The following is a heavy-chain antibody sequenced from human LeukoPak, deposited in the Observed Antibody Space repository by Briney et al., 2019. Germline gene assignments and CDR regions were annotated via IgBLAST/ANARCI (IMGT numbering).Heavy chain of an antibody. V-gene: IGHV4-59*01. D-gene: IGHD3-9*01. J-gene: IGHJ4*02. CDR1: GGSITSYY. Sequence: PSETLSLTCTVSGGSITSYYWSWIRQPPGKGLEWIGYIYYSGSTNYNPSLESRGTISVDTSKNQFSLKVTTVTAADTAVYYCARGASRSLRYFDYWGQGTLVTVSS. CDR3: ARGASRSLRYFDY. CDR2: IYYSGST.